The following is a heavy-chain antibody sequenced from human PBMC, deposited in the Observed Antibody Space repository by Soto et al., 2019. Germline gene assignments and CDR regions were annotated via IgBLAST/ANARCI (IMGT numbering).Heavy chain of an antibody. CDR3: ATSYGSGYRAFDY. CDR1: GETFSFYC. V-gene: IGHV1-69*02. Sequence: QVQLVQSGGEVKRPGSSVKVSWKASGETFSFYCINWVRLAPGLGLEWMGRVNPILSLSNYAQRFQGRVTMTADKSTSTAYMVLSSLTSEDTAIFYCATSYGSGYRAFDYWGQGAQVIVSS. D-gene: IGHD3-10*01. J-gene: IGHJ4*02. CDR2: VNPILSLS.